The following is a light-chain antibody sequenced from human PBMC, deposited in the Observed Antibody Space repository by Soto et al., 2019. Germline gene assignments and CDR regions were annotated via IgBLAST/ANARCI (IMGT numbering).Light chain of an antibody. Sequence: QSALTQPRSVSGSPGQSVAISCTGTSSDVGGYNHVSWYQQHPGKVPKLMIYDVARRPSGVPDRFSGSKSDNTASLTISGLQAEDEADYYCFSYAATSTLLFGGGTKLTVL. CDR1: SSDVGGYNH. J-gene: IGLJ2*01. CDR2: DVA. CDR3: FSYAATSTLL. V-gene: IGLV2-11*01.